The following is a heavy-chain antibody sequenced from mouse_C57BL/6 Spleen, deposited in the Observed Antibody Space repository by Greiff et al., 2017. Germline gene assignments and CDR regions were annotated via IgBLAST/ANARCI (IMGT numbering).Heavy chain of an antibody. D-gene: IGHD2-3*01. CDR2: ISNGGGST. CDR3: ARRDGYGYFDV. J-gene: IGHJ1*03. Sequence: EVQLVESGGGLVQPGGSLKLSCAASGFTFSDYYMYWVRQTPEKRLEWVAYISNGGGSTYYPDTVKGRFTISRDNAKNTLYLQMSRLKSEDTAMYYCARRDGYGYFDVWGTGTTVTVSS. CDR1: GFTFSDYY. V-gene: IGHV5-12*01.